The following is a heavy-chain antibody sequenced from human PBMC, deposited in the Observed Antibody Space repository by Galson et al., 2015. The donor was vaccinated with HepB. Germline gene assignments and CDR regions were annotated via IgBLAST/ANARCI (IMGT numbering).Heavy chain of an antibody. Sequence: SLRLSCAASGFTFSDHYMDWVRQAPGKGLEWVGRTRNKANSYTTEYAASVKGRFTISRDDSKNSLYLQMNSLKTEDTAVYYCARGRGPAATRDAFDIWGQGTMVTVSS. D-gene: IGHD2-2*01. J-gene: IGHJ3*02. CDR2: TRNKANSYTT. CDR1: GFTFSDHY. CDR3: ARGRGPAATRDAFDI. V-gene: IGHV3-72*01.